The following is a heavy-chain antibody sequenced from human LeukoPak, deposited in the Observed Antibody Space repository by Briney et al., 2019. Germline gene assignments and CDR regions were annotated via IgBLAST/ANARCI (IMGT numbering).Heavy chain of an antibody. Sequence: GGSLRLSCAASGFTFDDYNMHWVRQVPGRGLEWVSLASWDGTVTYYRDSVEGRFTISRDNSKNFLYLQMNSLKSEDAGFYFCAKGGVTVITKKDYLEYWGPGTLVTVSS. V-gene: IGHV3-43*01. CDR3: AKGGVTVITKKDYLEY. D-gene: IGHD2-21*02. CDR2: ASWDGTVT. J-gene: IGHJ4*02. CDR1: GFTFDDYN.